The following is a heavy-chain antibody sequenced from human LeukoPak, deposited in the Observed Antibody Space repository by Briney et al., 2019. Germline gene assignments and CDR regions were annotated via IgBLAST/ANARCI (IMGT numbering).Heavy chain of an antibody. CDR2: IYYTGNT. CDR1: GDSITGYY. V-gene: IGHV4-39*07. J-gene: IGHJ6*03. CDR3: ASSTVNTRDSYYYYYYMDV. D-gene: IGHD4-17*01. Sequence: SETLSLTCSVSGDSITGYYWGWIRQPPGKGLEWIGNIYYTGNTYYNSSLKSRVTISLDTSKNQFSLKVISMTAADTAVYYCASSTVNTRDSYYYYYYMDVWGKGTTVTISS.